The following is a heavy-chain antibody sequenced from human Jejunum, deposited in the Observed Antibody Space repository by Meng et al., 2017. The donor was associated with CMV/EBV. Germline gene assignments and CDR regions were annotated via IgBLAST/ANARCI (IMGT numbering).Heavy chain of an antibody. Sequence: VQLQEPGPGLVKPSQTLSLTCTVSGDSFNSPDYYWSWIRQPPEKGLEWLSITFRSGTTYFADSVKGRFSISRDNSKNTLYLQMNSLRVENTAVYYCAKGADSSWYTGESWGQGTLVTVSS. V-gene: IGHV3-53*01. CDR3: AKGADSSWYTGES. CDR1: GDSFNSPDYY. J-gene: IGHJ5*02. CDR2: TFRSGTT. D-gene: IGHD2-2*02.